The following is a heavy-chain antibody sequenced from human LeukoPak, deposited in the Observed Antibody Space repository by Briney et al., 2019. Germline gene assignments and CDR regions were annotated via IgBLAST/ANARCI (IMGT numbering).Heavy chain of an antibody. J-gene: IGHJ4*02. CDR2: INHSGST. Sequence: GSLRLSCAASGFTFSSYSMNWVRQAPGKGLEWIGEINHSGSTNYNPSLKSRVTISVDTSKNQFSLKLSSVTAADTAVYYCARSIAVAGMDYWGQGTLVTVSS. V-gene: IGHV4-34*01. D-gene: IGHD6-19*01. CDR3: ARSIAVAGMDY. CDR1: GFTFSSYS.